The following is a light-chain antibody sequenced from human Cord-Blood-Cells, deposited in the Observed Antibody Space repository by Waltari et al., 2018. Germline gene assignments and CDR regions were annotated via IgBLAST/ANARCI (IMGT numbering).Light chain of an antibody. V-gene: IGKV1-5*01. Sequence: DIQMTQSPSTLSASVGDRVTITCRASQRISSWLAWYQQKPGKAPKLLICDASSLESGVPSRFSGSGSGTEFTLTISSPQPDDFATYYCQQYNSYSPYTFGQGTKLEIK. CDR3: QQYNSYSPYT. J-gene: IGKJ2*01. CDR2: DAS. CDR1: QRISSW.